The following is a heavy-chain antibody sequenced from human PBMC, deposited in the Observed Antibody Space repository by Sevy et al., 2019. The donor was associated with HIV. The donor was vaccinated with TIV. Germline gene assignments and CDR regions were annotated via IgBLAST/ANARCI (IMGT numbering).Heavy chain of an antibody. CDR3: ARDYDFWSGYTALSYYSLSYYYGMDV. V-gene: IGHV3-48*02. Sequence: GGSLRLSCAASGLNFSKYSFNWVRHAPEKGLEWISHISRSGTTTYYAESVKGRFTVSRDNAKNSLYLQMSSLRDEDTAIYYCARDYDFWSGYTALSYYSLSYYYGMDVWGQGTTVTVSS. J-gene: IGHJ6*02. CDR2: ISRSGTTT. D-gene: IGHD3-3*01. CDR1: GLNFSKYS.